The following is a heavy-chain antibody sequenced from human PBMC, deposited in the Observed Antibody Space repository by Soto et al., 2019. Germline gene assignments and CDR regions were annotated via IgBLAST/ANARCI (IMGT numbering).Heavy chain of an antibody. CDR2: IWYDGSDK. J-gene: IGHJ4*02. CDR3: ARDQGDG. V-gene: IGHV3-33*01. D-gene: IGHD2-21*02. CDR1: GFTFSXYG. Sequence: QXXLVESGGGVVQPGRSLKLXCAASGFTFSXYGXHXXXXAPGKGLEWVAVIWYDGSDKYYADSVKGRFTISRDNSKNTVSLQMNSLRAEDTAVYYCARDQGDGWGQGTLVTVSS.